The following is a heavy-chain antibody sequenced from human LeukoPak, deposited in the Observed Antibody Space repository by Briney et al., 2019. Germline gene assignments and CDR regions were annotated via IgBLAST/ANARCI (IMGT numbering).Heavy chain of an antibody. Sequence: SETLSLTCAVYGGSFSGYYWSWIRQPPGKGLEWIGEINHSGSTNYNPSLKSRVTISVDTSKNQFSLKLSSVTAADTAVYYCATDAGNLRHDAFDIWGQGTMVTVSS. J-gene: IGHJ3*02. CDR1: GGSFSGYY. V-gene: IGHV4-34*01. D-gene: IGHD6-13*01. CDR2: INHSGST. CDR3: ATDAGNLRHDAFDI.